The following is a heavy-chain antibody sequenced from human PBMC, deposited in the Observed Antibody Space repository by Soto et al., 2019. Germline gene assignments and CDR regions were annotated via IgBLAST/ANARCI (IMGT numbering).Heavy chain of an antibody. CDR3: AREIIPLTTDWYFDL. Sequence: QVQLQESGPGLVKPSQTLSLTCTVSGGSISGGVYYWSWIRQPPGKGLEWIGYIFDSGSTYYNPSLESRVTISVDTSKNQSSLRLSCVTAADTAVYYRAREIIPLTTDWYFDLWGRGTLVTVSS. CDR1: GGSISGGVYY. V-gene: IGHV4-30-4*01. D-gene: IGHD4-17*01. J-gene: IGHJ2*01. CDR2: IFDSGST.